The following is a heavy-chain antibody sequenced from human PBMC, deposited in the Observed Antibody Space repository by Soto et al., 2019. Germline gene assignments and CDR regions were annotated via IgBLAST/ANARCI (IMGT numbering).Heavy chain of an antibody. Sequence: QVQLVQSGAEVKKPGASVKVSCKGSGYAFTTYGITWVRQGTGQGLEWMGWISAHNGNTNYAQKLQGRVTVTRDTSTSTAYMELRSLRSDDTAVYYCARGRYGDYWGQGALVTVSS. D-gene: IGHD1-1*01. V-gene: IGHV1-18*01. CDR3: ARGRYGDY. CDR2: ISAHNGNT. CDR1: GYAFTTYG. J-gene: IGHJ4*02.